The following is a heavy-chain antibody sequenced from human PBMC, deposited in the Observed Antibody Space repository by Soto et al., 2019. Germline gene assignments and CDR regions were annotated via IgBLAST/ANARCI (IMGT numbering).Heavy chain of an antibody. V-gene: IGHV4-34*01. D-gene: IGHD6-6*01. Sequence: SETLSLTCAVYGGSFSGYYWSWIRQPPGKGLEWIGEINHSGSTNYNPSLKSRVTISVDTSKNQFSLQLSSVTAADTAVYYCARRGPRIAARPGEFYYYYYGMDVWGQGTTVTVS. J-gene: IGHJ6*02. CDR2: INHSGST. CDR3: ARRGPRIAARPGEFYYYYYGMDV. CDR1: GGSFSGYY.